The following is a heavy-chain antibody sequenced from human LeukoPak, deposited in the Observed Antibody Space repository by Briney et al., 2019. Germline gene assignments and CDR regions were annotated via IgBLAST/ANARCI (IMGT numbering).Heavy chain of an antibody. J-gene: IGHJ4*02. Sequence: ASVKVSCKASGYTFTGYYMHWVRQAPGQGLEWMGWINPNSGGTNYAQKFQGRVTMTRDTSISTVYMELSSLRSEDTAVYYCARDRGHQYYYGSGSYLEANFDYWGQGTLVTVSS. CDR1: GYTFTGYY. CDR3: ARDRGHQYYYGSGSYLEANFDY. V-gene: IGHV1-2*02. CDR2: INPNSGGT. D-gene: IGHD3-10*01.